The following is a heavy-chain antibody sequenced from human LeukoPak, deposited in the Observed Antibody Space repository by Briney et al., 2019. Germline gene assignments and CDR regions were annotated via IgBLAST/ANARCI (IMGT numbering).Heavy chain of an antibody. CDR3: VKNDYDLLTGYHFFHY. V-gene: IGHV3-64D*06. J-gene: IGHJ4*02. D-gene: IGHD3-9*01. CDR1: GYTFTSYY. Sequence: SCKASGYTFTSYYMHWVRQAPGKGLEHVSGISNNGDITSYADSLKGRFTISRDNSKNTLYLQMSRLRPEGTAVYYCVKNDYDLLTGYHFFHYWGQGTLVTVSS. CDR2: ISNNGDIT.